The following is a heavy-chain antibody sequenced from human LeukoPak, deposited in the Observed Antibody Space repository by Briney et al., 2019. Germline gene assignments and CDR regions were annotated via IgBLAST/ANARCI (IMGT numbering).Heavy chain of an antibody. V-gene: IGHV3-21*01. D-gene: IGHD3/OR15-3a*01. J-gene: IGHJ4*02. Sequence: GGSLRLSCAASGFTFSSYSMNWVRQAPGKGLEWVSSISSSSSYIYYADSVKGRFTISRDNAKNSLYLQMNSLRAEDTAIYYCAKLISPYDSWGQGILVTVSS. CDR3: AKLISPYDS. CDR1: GFTFSSYS. CDR2: ISSSSSYI.